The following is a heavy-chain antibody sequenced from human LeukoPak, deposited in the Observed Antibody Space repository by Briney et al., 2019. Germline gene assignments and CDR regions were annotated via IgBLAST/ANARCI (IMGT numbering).Heavy chain of an antibody. J-gene: IGHJ4*02. V-gene: IGHV4-59*08. CDR3: ARSYYDSSDYYFTS. CDR1: GDSINSYH. Sequence: PSETLSLTCTISGDSINSYHWSWLRQPPGTKLEWIGYFYYSGVTNYNPSLKSRVTMSLDTSKNQFSLKLSSVTAADTAVYYCARSYYDSSDYYFTSWGQGILVTVSS. D-gene: IGHD3-22*01. CDR2: FYYSGVT.